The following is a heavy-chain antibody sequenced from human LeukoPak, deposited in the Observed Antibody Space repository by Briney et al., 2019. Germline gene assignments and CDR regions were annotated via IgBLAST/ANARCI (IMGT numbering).Heavy chain of an antibody. CDR3: ARDRYGGSGSYYSYYYGMDV. D-gene: IGHD3-10*01. J-gene: IGHJ6*02. Sequence: GGSLRLSCAASGFTFSSYGMNWVRQAPGKGLEWVSYISSSSSTIYYADSVKGRFTISRDNAKNSLYLQMNSLRAEDTAVYYCARDRYGGSGSYYSYYYGMDVWGQGTTVTVSS. V-gene: IGHV3-48*01. CDR2: ISSSSSTI. CDR1: GFTFSSYG.